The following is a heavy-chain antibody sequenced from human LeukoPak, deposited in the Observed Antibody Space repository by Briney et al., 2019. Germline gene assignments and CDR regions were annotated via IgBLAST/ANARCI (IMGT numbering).Heavy chain of an antibody. CDR3: ARPRYGSGSLDS. CDR1: GGSFSGHY. D-gene: IGHD3-10*01. J-gene: IGHJ4*02. V-gene: IGHV4-34*01. CDR2: INHSGST. Sequence: PSETLSLTCAVYGGSFSGHYWTWIRQPPGKGLEWIGEINHSGSTTYNPSLNSRVTISVDTSKNQCSLRLSSVTAADTAVYYCARPRYGSGSLDSWGQGTLVTVSS.